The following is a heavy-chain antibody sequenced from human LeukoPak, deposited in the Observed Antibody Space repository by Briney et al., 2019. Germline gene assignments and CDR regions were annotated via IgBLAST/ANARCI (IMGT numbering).Heavy chain of an antibody. Sequence: PGESLEISCKGAGYSFTTYWIAWVRQMPGKGLEWMGIIFPGDSETIYSPSFQGQVTISADNSITTAYLQWSSLKASDTAMYYCARKAVYYYGMDVWGQGTAVTVSS. CDR2: IFPGDSET. D-gene: IGHD1-14*01. CDR3: ARKAVYYYGMDV. V-gene: IGHV5-51*01. J-gene: IGHJ6*02. CDR1: GYSFTTYW.